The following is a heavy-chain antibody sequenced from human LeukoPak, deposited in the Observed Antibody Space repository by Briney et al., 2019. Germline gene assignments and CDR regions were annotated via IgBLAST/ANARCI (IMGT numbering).Heavy chain of an antibody. J-gene: IGHJ4*02. D-gene: IGHD6-6*01. Sequence: PSQTLSLTCTVSGGSISSGSYYWSWIRQPAGKGLEWIGRIYTSGSTNYNPSLKSRVTISVDTSKNQFSLKLSSVTAADTAVYYCARLLAARPYYFDYWGQGTLVTVSS. V-gene: IGHV4-61*02. CDR1: GGSISSGSYY. CDR3: ARLLAARPYYFDY. CDR2: IYTSGST.